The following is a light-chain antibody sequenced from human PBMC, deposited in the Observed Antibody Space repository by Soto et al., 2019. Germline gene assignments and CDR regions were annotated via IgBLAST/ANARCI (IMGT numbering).Light chain of an antibody. V-gene: IGKV1-39*01. CDR1: QSISSY. Sequence: DIQMTEPPSSLSASVGDRVTITCRASQSISSYLNWYQHKPGKAPKLLIYATSSLQSGVPSRFSGSGSGTDFTLTISSLQPEDFATYYCQQSYSTLWTFGQGTKVDI. CDR3: QQSYSTLWT. CDR2: ATS. J-gene: IGKJ1*01.